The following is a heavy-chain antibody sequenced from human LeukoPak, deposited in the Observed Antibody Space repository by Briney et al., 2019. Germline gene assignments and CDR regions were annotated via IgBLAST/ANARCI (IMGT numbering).Heavy chain of an antibody. CDR3: AKSTFHQTSLNWFDP. CDR1: GFTFSSYA. Sequence: PGGSLRLSCAASGFTFSSYAMSWVRQAPEKGLEWVSAISGSGGSTYYADSVKGRFTISRDNSKNTLYLQMNSLRAEDTAVYYCAKSTFHQTSLNWFDPWGQGTLVTVSS. J-gene: IGHJ5*02. CDR2: ISGSGGST. D-gene: IGHD5/OR15-5a*01. V-gene: IGHV3-23*01.